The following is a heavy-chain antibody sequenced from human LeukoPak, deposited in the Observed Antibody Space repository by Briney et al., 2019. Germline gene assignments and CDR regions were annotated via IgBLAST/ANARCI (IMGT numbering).Heavy chain of an antibody. D-gene: IGHD6-19*01. CDR3: ARDRALAGTNLDAFDS. V-gene: IGHV1-2*02. CDR2: INPNSGGT. Sequence: ASVKVSCKASGYTFTGYYMHWVRQAPGQGLEWMGWINPNSGGTKYAQKFQGRVTMTGYTSINTAYLELTRLRSGDTAVYYCARDRALAGTNLDAFDSWGQGTTVIVSS. CDR1: GYTFTGYY. J-gene: IGHJ3*01.